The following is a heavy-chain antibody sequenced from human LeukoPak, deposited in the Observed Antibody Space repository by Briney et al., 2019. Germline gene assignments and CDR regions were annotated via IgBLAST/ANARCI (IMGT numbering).Heavy chain of an antibody. CDR1: GGTFSGNY. CDR3: ARGPREADPGILGYSYYYYGMDV. Sequence: SETLSLTCAVYGGTFSGNYWSWIRQPPGKGLXXXXXXXXXXGTGRGTPTYNPSLESRVTISVDTSKNLFSLNLNAVVASDTAVYYCARGPREADPGILGYSYYYYGMDVWGLGTTVTVSS. V-gene: IGHV4-34*01. D-gene: IGHD3-3*01. J-gene: IGHJ6*02. CDR2: XXXXXGTGRGTP.